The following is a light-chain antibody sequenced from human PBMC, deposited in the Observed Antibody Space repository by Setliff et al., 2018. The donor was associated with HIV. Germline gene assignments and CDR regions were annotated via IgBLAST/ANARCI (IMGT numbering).Light chain of an antibody. CDR3: SSYAGSNIYV. CDR2: EVN. V-gene: IGLV2-11*01. J-gene: IGLJ1*01. Sequence: SALAQPRSVYGSPGQSVTISCTGTSSDVGGYNYVSWYQQHPGKAPKLMIYEVNQRTSGVPDRFSGSKSGDTASLTVSGIQSEDEADYFCSSYAGSNIYVFGTGTKFTVL. CDR1: SSDVGGYNY.